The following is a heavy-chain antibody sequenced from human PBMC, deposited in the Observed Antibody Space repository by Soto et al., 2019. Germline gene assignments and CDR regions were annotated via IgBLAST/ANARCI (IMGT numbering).Heavy chain of an antibody. CDR1: GFTFSSYA. D-gene: IGHD5-18*01. CDR3: ARDPLWGTAMVLWYFDL. V-gene: IGHV3-30-3*01. CDR2: ISYDGSNK. J-gene: IGHJ2*01. Sequence: QVQLVESGGGVVQPGRSLRLSCAASGFTFSSYAMHWVRQAPGKGLEWVAVISYDGSNKYYADSVKGRFTISSDNPKNTPYLQMNSLRAEDTAVYYCARDPLWGTAMVLWYFDLWGRGTLVTVSS.